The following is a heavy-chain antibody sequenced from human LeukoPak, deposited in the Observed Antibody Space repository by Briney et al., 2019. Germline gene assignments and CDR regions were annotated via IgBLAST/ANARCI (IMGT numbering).Heavy chain of an antibody. CDR3: ARGARLWFGELVQPRYYYGMDV. J-gene: IGHJ6*02. V-gene: IGHV4-34*01. Sequence: SETLSLTCAVYGGSFSGYYWSWIRQPPGKGLEWIGEINHGGSTNYNPSLKSRVTISVDTSKNQFSLKLSSVTAADTAVYYCARGARLWFGELVQPRYYYGMDVWGQGTTVTVSS. CDR2: INHGGST. D-gene: IGHD3-10*01. CDR1: GGSFSGYY.